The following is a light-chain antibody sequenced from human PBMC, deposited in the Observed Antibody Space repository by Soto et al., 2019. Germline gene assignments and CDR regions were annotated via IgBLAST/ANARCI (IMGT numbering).Light chain of an antibody. CDR1: QSVTDF. V-gene: IGKV3-11*01. Sequence: EIVLTQSPVTLSLSPGERATLSCRASQSVTDFLAWYQQKPGQAPRLLIYDASNRATGIPARFSGSGSGTDFTLTISSLEPEDFAVYYCQQRSNWRLYTFGQGTKLEIK. J-gene: IGKJ2*01. CDR3: QQRSNWRLYT. CDR2: DAS.